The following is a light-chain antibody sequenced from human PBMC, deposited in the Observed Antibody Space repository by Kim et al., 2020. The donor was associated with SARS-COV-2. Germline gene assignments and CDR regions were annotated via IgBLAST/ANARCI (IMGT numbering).Light chain of an antibody. CDR1: QSVSSSY. V-gene: IGKV3-20*01. Sequence: PGERPTLTCRASQSVSSSYLAWYQQKPGQAPRLLIYGASGRATGIPDRFSGSGSGTDFTLTITRLEPEDFAVYYCQQYGSSPLLTFGGGTKLEI. CDR2: GAS. CDR3: QQYGSSPLLT. J-gene: IGKJ4*01.